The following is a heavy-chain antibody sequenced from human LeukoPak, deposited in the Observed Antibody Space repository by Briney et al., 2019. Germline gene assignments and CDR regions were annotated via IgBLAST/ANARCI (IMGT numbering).Heavy chain of an antibody. D-gene: IGHD1-26*01. Sequence: GASVKVSCKASGHTFSRSYMHWVRQAPGQGLEWMGVINPSGTWTSYAQKFRGRITMTRDMSTSTDYMELRSLGFEDTAVYYCAKDNPVGDIAWWFDPWGQGTLATVSS. J-gene: IGHJ5*02. CDR1: GHTFSRSY. CDR3: AKDNPVGDIAWWFDP. CDR2: INPSGTWT. V-gene: IGHV1-46*01.